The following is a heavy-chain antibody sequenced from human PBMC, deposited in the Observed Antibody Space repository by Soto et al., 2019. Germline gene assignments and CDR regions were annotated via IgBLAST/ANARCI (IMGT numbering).Heavy chain of an antibody. CDR2: IYYSWIT. Sequence: TLSLTCPVSGASISSGDYYGSWIRQPPGKGLEWMGYIYYSWITYYNPSLKSRVTISVDTSKNQFSLRLSSVTAADTAVYYCDRDTNPGVIAAAARRSQLYYYYYGMDVWGQGTKVTVSS. J-gene: IGHJ6*02. CDR1: GASISSGDYY. CDR3: DRDTNPGVIAAAARRSQLYYYYYGMDV. D-gene: IGHD6-13*01. V-gene: IGHV4-30-4*01.